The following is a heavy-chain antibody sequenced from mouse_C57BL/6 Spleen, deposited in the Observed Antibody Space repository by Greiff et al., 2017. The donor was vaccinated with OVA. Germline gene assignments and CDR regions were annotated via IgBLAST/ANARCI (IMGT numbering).Heavy chain of an antibody. V-gene: IGHV3-6*01. CDR2: ISYDGSN. J-gene: IGHJ2*01. Sequence: VQLKESGPGLVQPSQSLSLTCSVTGYSITSGYSWNWIRQFPGNKLEWMGYISYDGSNNYNPSLKNRISITRDTSKNQFFLKLNSVTTEDTATYYCARDYGSSPFDYWGQGTTLTVSS. D-gene: IGHD1-1*01. CDR3: ARDYGSSPFDY. CDR1: GYSITSGYS.